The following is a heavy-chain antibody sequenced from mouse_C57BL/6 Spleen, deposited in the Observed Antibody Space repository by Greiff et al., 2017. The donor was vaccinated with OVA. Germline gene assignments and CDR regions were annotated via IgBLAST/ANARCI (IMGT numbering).Heavy chain of an antibody. CDR2: IDPNSGGT. CDR3: ARRDYGSSYHDAMDY. J-gene: IGHJ4*01. CDR1: GYTFTSYW. Sequence: QVQLKQPGAELVKPGASVKLSCKASGYTFTSYWMHWVKQRPGRGLEWIGRIDPNSGGTKYNEKFKSKATLTVDKPSSTAYMQLSSLTSEDSAVYYCARRDYGSSYHDAMDYWGQGTSVTVSS. V-gene: IGHV1-72*01. D-gene: IGHD1-1*01.